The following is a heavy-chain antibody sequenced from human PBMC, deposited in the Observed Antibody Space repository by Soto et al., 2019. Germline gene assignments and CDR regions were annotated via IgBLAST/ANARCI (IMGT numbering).Heavy chain of an antibody. D-gene: IGHD3-3*01. V-gene: IGHV4-30-4*01. J-gene: IGHJ4*02. CDR2: IYYSGST. Sequence: QVHLQESGPGLVKPSQTLSLTCTVSGGSISSGDYYWSWIRQPPGKGLEWIGYIYYSGSTYYSPSLKSRLTISVATSKNQFSLKLSCLTAADTAVYYCARGSYDFWSGTLPGYFDYWGQGTLVTVSS. CDR3: ARGSYDFWSGTLPGYFDY. CDR1: GGSISSGDYY.